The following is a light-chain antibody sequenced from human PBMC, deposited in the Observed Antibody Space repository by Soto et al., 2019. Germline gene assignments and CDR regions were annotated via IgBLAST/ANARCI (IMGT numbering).Light chain of an antibody. V-gene: IGKV4-1*01. Sequence: DIVMTQSPDSLAVSLGERATINCKSSQSVLYSSDNKNYLAWYQQKPGQPPKLVIYCAATRESGVPDRFSGTEPVADFTLTISSLQADDGAVYYCQQYYSTPLNFGGGTKVEIK. CDR1: QSVLYSSDNKNY. CDR2: CAA. CDR3: QQYYSTPLN. J-gene: IGKJ4*01.